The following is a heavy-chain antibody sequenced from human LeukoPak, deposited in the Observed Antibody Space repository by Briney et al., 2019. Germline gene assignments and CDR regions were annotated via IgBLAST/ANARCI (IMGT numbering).Heavy chain of an antibody. CDR1: GFTFSSYG. V-gene: IGHV3-30*18. Sequence: GGSLRLSCAASGFTFSSYGMHWVRQAPGKGLEWVAVISYDGSNKYYADSVKGRFTISRDNSKNTLYLQMNSLRAEDTAVYYCAKGRGDYVSAYFDYWGQGTLVTVSS. CDR2: ISYDGSNK. D-gene: IGHD4-17*01. CDR3: AKGRGDYVSAYFDY. J-gene: IGHJ4*02.